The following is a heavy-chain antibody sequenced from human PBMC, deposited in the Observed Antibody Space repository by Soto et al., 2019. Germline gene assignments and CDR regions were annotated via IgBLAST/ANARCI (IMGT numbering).Heavy chain of an antibody. D-gene: IGHD3-16*01. CDR3: ARQGSNGAYVYFAMDV. Sequence: PGESRKISCKGSGYRFKSYWIGWVRQMPGKGLEWIGMIYPGDSDTTYNPSFQGQVTMSADKSISTAYLQWSSLKASDSATYYCARQGSNGAYVYFAMDVWGQGTTVTVSS. CDR2: IYPGDSDT. CDR1: GYRFKSYW. J-gene: IGHJ6*02. V-gene: IGHV5-51*01.